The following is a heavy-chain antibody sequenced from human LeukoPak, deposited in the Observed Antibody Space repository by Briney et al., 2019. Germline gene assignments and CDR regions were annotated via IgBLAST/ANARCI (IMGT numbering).Heavy chain of an antibody. V-gene: IGHV3-23*01. Sequence: PGGSLRLSCAAPGFTFSSYAMSWVRQAPGKGLEWVSAISGSGDNTYYADSVKGRFTISRDNSKNTLYLQMNSLRAEDTAIYYCAKEGKREDYWGQGTLVTVSS. J-gene: IGHJ4*02. CDR2: ISGSGDNT. CDR1: GFTFSSYA. CDR3: AKEGKREDY.